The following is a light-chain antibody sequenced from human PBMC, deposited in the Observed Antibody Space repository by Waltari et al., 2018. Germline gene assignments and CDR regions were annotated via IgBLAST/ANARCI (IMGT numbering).Light chain of an antibody. CDR3: QSYDTTLSVV. V-gene: IGLV1-44*01. J-gene: IGLJ2*01. CDR2: RSE. Sequence: QSVLTQPPSASGTPGQRVTISCSGSASNIGGNLVNWYQQLPGKAPKLLIYRSELRPSGVPDRFSGSKSGTSASLAISGLQSEDEADYYCQSYDTTLSVVFGGGTKLTVL. CDR1: ASNIGGNL.